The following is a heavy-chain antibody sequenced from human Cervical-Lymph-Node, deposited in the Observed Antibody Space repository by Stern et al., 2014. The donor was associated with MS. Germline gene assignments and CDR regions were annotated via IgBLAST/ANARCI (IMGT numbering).Heavy chain of an antibody. CDR3: ARGGSRGAEYFQH. Sequence: QVQLVESGGGVVKPGRSLRLSCAASGFTFSSYGMHWVRQAPGKGLEWVAVIWYDGSNKYYADSVKGRFTISRDNSKNTLYLQMNSLRAEDTAVYYCARGGSRGAEYFQHWGQGTLVTVSS. D-gene: IGHD6-19*01. J-gene: IGHJ1*01. V-gene: IGHV3-33*01. CDR1: GFTFSSYG. CDR2: IWYDGSNK.